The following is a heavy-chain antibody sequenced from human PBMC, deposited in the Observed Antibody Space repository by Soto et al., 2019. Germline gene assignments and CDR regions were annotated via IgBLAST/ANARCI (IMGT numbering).Heavy chain of an antibody. CDR1: GLIFSDYH. V-gene: IGHV3-72*01. D-gene: IGHD6-19*01. CDR3: AMLGGWSGGSSGMDV. Sequence: EVQLVESGGGLVQPGGSLRLSCAASGLIFSDYHMDWVRQAPGKGLEWVGRIRREANSYTTEYAASVKGRFTISRDDSKSSLYVQMNSLKSEDTAVYYCAMLGGWSGGSSGMDVWGQGTTVTVSS. CDR2: IRREANSYTT. J-gene: IGHJ6*02.